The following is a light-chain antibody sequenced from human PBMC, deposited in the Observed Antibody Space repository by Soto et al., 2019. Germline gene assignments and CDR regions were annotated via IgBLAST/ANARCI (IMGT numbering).Light chain of an antibody. CDR3: QQRGSWPLT. V-gene: IGKV3-11*01. J-gene: IGKJ4*01. CDR2: DAS. CDR1: QSVNSY. Sequence: EIVLTQSQATLSLSRGERATLSCRASQSVNSYLAWYQQKPGQAPRLLIYDASNRATGVPSRFSGSASGTDFTLTISSLEPEDFAVYYCQQRGSWPLTFGGGTKVEIK.